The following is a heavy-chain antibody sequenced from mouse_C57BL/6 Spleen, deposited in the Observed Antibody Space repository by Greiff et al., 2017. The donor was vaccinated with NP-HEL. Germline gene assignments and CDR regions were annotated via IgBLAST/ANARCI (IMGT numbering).Heavy chain of an antibody. CDR1: GYTFTSYW. J-gene: IGHJ4*01. CDR2: IDPSDSET. V-gene: IGHV1-52*01. Sequence: QVQLQQSGAELVRPGSSVKLSCKASGYTFTSYWMHWVKQRPIQGLEWIGNIDPSDSETHYNQKFKDKATLTVDKSSSTAYMQLSSLTSEDSAVYYCARSEAQATAMDYWGQGTSVTVSS. D-gene: IGHD3-2*02. CDR3: ARSEAQATAMDY.